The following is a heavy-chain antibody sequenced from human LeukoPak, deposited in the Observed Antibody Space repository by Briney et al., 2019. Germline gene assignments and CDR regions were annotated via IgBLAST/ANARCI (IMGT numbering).Heavy chain of an antibody. D-gene: IGHD5-18*01. V-gene: IGHV3-23*01. J-gene: IGHJ4*02. CDR2: FTSSSVAT. CDR1: GFTLSSYA. CDR3: ARDLGYNYGHNPYRFDY. Sequence: GGSLRLSCAASGFTLSSYAMSWVRQAPGKGLEWVSAFTSSSVATYYADSVKGRFTISRDNSKNTLYLQMNSLRADDTAVYYCARDLGYNYGHNPYRFDYWGRGTLVTVSS.